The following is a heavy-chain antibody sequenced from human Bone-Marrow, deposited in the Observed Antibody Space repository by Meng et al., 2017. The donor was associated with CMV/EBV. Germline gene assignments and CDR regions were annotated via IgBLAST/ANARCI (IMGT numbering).Heavy chain of an antibody. V-gene: IGHV4-59*01. D-gene: IGHD1-26*01. CDR1: GGSISSYY. CDR2: IYYSGST. J-gene: IGHJ4*02. CDR3: ASSKGHGVSYYSGYFDY. Sequence: SETLSLTCTVSGGSISSYYWSWIRQPPGKGLEWIGYIYYSGSTNYNPSLKSRVTISVDTSKNQFSLKLSSVTAADTAVYFCASSKGHGVSYYSGYFDYWGQGTLVTVSS.